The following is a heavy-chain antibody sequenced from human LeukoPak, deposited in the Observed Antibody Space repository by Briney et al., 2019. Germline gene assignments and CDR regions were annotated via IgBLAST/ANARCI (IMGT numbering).Heavy chain of an antibody. J-gene: IGHJ6*03. CDR2: ISAYNGNT. CDR3: ARFSSGSYYNVWNPTYYYYYMDV. Sequence: GASVKVSCKASGYTFTGYCMHWVRQAPGQGLEWMGWISAYNGNTNYAQKLQGRVTMTTDTSTSTAYMELRSLRSDDTAVYYCARFSSGSYYNVWNPTYYYYYMDVWGKGTTVTVSS. D-gene: IGHD3-10*01. V-gene: IGHV1-18*04. CDR1: GYTFTGYC.